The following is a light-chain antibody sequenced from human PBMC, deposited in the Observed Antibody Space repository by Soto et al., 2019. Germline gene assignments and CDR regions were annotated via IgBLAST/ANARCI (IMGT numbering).Light chain of an antibody. Sequence: QSALTQPASVSGSPGQSITISCTGTSSDVGSYNLVSWYQQHPGKAPKLMIYEGSKRPSGVSNRFSGSKSGNTASLTISGVPAEGGAGYYLWSIAGSSPLVIGGGAQPAVL. V-gene: IGLV2-23*01. CDR2: EGS. CDR1: SSDVGSYNL. J-gene: IGLJ2*01. CDR3: WSIAGSSPLV.